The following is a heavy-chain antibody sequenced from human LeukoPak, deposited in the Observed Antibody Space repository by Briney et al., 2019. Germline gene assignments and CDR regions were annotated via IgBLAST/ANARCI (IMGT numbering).Heavy chain of an antibody. CDR1: GFTFSRNS. Sequence: GGSLRLSCAVSGFTASGFTFSRNSMSWVRQAPGKGLEWVSAISTSGGSTYYADSVKGRFTISRDNSKNTLYLQMNSLRAEDTAVYYCAKGGRYCTSSSCYASHWGQGTLVTVSS. CDR2: ISTSGGST. D-gene: IGHD2-2*01. CDR3: AKGGRYCTSSSCYASH. V-gene: IGHV3-23*01. J-gene: IGHJ4*02.